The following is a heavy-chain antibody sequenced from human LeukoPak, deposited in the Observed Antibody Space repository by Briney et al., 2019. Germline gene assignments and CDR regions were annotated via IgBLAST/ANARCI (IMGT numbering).Heavy chain of an antibody. J-gene: IGHJ5*02. Sequence: PGGSLRLSCAASGFAFSSYSMNWVRQVPGKGLEWVSYISSSSSTIYYADSVKGRFTISRDNAKSSLYLQMNSLRAEDTAVYYCAKDFEVLRFLEWLSALFDPWGQGTLVTVSS. CDR1: GFAFSSYS. CDR2: ISSSSSTI. V-gene: IGHV3-48*04. D-gene: IGHD3-3*01. CDR3: AKDFEVLRFLEWLSALFDP.